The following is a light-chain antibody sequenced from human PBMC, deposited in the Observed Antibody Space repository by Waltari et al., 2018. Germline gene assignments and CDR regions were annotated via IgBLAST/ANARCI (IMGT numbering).Light chain of an antibody. CDR2: KAS. J-gene: IGKJ3*01. V-gene: IGKV1-5*03. CDR3: QQYNSYPT. Sequence: DIQMTQSPSTLSAFVGDRVTITCRASQSISIWLAWYQQKPGKTPKLLIYKASNLQSGVPSRFSGSGSGTEFSLTISSLQPDDFATYYCQQYNSYPTFGRGTKVDIK. CDR1: QSISIW.